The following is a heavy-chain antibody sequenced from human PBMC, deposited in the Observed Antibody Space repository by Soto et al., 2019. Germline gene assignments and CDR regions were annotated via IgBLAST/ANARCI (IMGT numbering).Heavy chain of an antibody. V-gene: IGHV1-18*01. J-gene: IGHJ4*02. Sequence: QVQLLQSGAEVKKPGASVKVSCKATGYTYTSHGISWVRQAPGQGLEWMGWISNYNGDTNYALKLQGRVTMTTDTSTSTAYMEMRSLTSDDTAVYYCARDISYGSGTAYGYWGQGTLVTVSS. CDR1: GYTYTSHG. D-gene: IGHD3-10*01. CDR2: ISNYNGDT. CDR3: ARDISYGSGTAYGY.